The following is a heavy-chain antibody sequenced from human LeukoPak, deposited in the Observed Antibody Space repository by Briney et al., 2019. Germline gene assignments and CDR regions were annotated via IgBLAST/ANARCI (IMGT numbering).Heavy chain of an antibody. V-gene: IGHV3-30-3*01. Sequence: SCKASGYTFTGYYMHWVRQAPGKGLEWVAVISYDGSNKYYADSVKGRFTISRDNSKNTLYLQMNSLRAEDTAVYYCARTVSYDFWSGYYTWDYWGQGTLVTVSS. J-gene: IGHJ4*02. CDR2: ISYDGSNK. CDR1: GYTFTGYY. CDR3: ARTVSYDFWSGYYTWDY. D-gene: IGHD3-3*01.